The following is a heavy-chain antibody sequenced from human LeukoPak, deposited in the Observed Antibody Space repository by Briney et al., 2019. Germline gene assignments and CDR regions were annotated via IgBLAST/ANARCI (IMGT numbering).Heavy chain of an antibody. D-gene: IGHD6-19*01. J-gene: IGHJ4*02. CDR2: ISHDGSNK. V-gene: IGHV3-30*03. CDR3: ARVPLANSGWYLPLDY. CDR1: GFTFSTYG. Sequence: PGGSLRLSCAASGFTFSTYGMHWVRQAPGKGLEWVAFISHDGSNKDFADSVKGRITISRDNSKNTLYLQMNSPRSEDTAVYYCARVPLANSGWYLPLDYWGQGTLVTVSS.